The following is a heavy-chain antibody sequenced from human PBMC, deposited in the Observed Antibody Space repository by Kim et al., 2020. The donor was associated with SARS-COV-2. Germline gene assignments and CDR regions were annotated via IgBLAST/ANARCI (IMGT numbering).Heavy chain of an antibody. CDR3: AIDIMITFGGVIPTDYY. Sequence: GGSLRLSCAASGFTFSSYGMHWVRQAPGKGLEWVAVISYDGSNKYYADSVKGRFIVSRDNSKNTLYLQMNSLRAEDTAVYYCAIDIMITFGGVIPTDYY. CDR2: ISYDGSNK. CDR1: GFTFSSYG. V-gene: IGHV3-30*03. D-gene: IGHD3-16*02. J-gene: IGHJ6*01.